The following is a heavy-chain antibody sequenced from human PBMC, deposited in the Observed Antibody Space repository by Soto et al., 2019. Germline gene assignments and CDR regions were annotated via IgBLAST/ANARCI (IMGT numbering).Heavy chain of an antibody. V-gene: IGHV1-46*04. CDR2: INPSGDSA. CDR1: GYTFTNYY. D-gene: IGHD3-22*01. CDR3: AREYNYDRSGHHFDY. J-gene: IGHJ4*02. Sequence: QVQVVQSGAEVKKPGASVKVSCKASGYTFTNYYIHWVRQAPGQGPEWMGIINPSGDSASYAQQLQGRVTMTSDTSTSQIYMELSSLRSEDTAVYYCAREYNYDRSGHHFDYWGQGTLVTVSS.